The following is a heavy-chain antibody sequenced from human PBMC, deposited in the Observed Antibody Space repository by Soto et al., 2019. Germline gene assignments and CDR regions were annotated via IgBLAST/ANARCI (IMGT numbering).Heavy chain of an antibody. D-gene: IGHD2-15*01. CDR1: GYSFTSYW. J-gene: IGHJ6*02. CDR2: IDPSDSYT. CDR3: ARAYCSGGSCYYYYGMDV. V-gene: IGHV5-10-1*01. Sequence: ESLTISCRCSGYSFTSYWISWVRQMPGKGLEWMGRIDPSDSYTNYSPSFQGHVTISADKSISTAYLQWSSLKASDTAMYYCARAYCSGGSCYYYYGMDVWGQGTTVTVSS.